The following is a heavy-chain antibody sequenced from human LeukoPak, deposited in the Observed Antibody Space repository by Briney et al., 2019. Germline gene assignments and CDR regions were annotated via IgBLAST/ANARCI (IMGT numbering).Heavy chain of an antibody. D-gene: IGHD2-15*01. Sequence: ASVKVSCKASGYTFTSYYMHWVRQAPGQGLEWMGIINPSGGSTSYAQKFQGRVTMTRDTSTSTVYMELSSLRSEDTAVYCCARDPNYCSGGSCYSVSASWFDPWGQGTLVAVSS. CDR1: GYTFTSYY. CDR3: ARDPNYCSGGSCYSVSASWFDP. V-gene: IGHV1-46*01. CDR2: INPSGGST. J-gene: IGHJ5*02.